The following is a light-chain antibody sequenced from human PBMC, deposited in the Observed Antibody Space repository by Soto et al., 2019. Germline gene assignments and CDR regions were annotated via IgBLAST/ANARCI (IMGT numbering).Light chain of an antibody. CDR2: GAS. J-gene: IGKJ3*01. Sequence: EIVMTQSPATLSVSPGERATLSCRASHSVGSNLAWYQHKPGQAPRVLIYGASTRATGIPARFSGSGSGTEFTLTISSLQSEDFAVYYCQQHNNWPPLTFGPGTKVD. CDR1: HSVGSN. CDR3: QQHNNWPPLT. V-gene: IGKV3-15*01.